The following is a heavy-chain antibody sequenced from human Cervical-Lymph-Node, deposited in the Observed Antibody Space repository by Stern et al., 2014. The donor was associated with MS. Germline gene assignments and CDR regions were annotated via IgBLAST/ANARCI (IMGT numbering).Heavy chain of an antibody. J-gene: IGHJ5*02. CDR3: ARDWGGVGAAAINWFDP. CDR1: GYTFDSYY. Sequence: QVQLVQSGAEVKKPGASVQLSCKASGYTFDSYYIHWVRQATGQGLEWMGIINPRSGDTNYAQKFQGRVAMTKDKSTSAVYLELSSLRSDDTAVYFCARDWGGVGAAAINWFDPWGQGNLLIVSS. D-gene: IGHD1-26*01. V-gene: IGHV1-46*02. CDR2: INPRSGDT.